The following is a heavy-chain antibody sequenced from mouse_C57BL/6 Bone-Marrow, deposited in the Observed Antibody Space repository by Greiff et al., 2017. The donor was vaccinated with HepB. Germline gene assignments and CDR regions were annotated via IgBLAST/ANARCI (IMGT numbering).Heavy chain of an antibody. CDR3: ARKRGFDV. Sequence: VKLVESGPGLVQPSQSLSITCTVSGFSLTSYGVHWVRQSPGKGLEWLGVIWSGGSTDYNAAFISRLSISKDNSKSQVFFKMNSLQAEDTAIYYCARKRGFDVWGTGTTVTVSS. J-gene: IGHJ1*03. CDR1: GFSLTSYG. V-gene: IGHV2-2*01. CDR2: IWSGGST.